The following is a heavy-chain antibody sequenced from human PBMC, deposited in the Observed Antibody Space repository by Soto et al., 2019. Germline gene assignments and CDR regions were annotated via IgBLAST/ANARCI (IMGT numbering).Heavy chain of an antibody. CDR1: GCSISSGNYY. D-gene: IGHD2-15*01. CDR3: ATLGTPATGLYFFDY. CDR2: ISDSGST. J-gene: IGHJ4*02. V-gene: IGHV4-30-4*01. Sequence: QVQLQESGPGLVKPSQTLSLTCTVSGCSISSGNYYWSWIRQPPGKGLEWLGFISDSGSTYYSTSLKLRVTISVYTSKSQFSLNLSFVTAADTSVYYCATLGTPATGLYFFDYWGQGSLVTVSS.